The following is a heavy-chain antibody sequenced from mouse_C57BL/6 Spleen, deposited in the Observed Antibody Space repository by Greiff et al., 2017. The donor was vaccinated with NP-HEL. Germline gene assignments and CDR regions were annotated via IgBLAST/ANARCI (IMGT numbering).Heavy chain of an antibody. CDR1: GYTFTSYW. J-gene: IGHJ4*01. CDR3: TKGVITTVVATGAMDY. CDR2: IYPGNSDT. Sequence: VQLQQSGTVLARPGASVKMSCKTSGYTFTSYWMHWVKQRPGQGLEWIGAIYPGNSDTSYNQKFKGKAKLTAVTSASTAYMELSSLTNEDSAVYYCTKGVITTVVATGAMDYWGQGTSVTVSS. D-gene: IGHD1-1*01. V-gene: IGHV1-5*01.